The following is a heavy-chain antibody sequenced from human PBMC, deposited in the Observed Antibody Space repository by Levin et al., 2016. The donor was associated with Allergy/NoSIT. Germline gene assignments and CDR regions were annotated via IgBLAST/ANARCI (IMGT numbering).Heavy chain of an antibody. CDR3: VRLHAVEGGDD. J-gene: IGHJ4*02. CDR1: GGAVSRSNW. CDR2: IYHSGSS. Sequence: SETLSLTCVVSGGAVSRSNWWTWVRQPPGKGLEWIGEIYHSGSSSYNLSLKSRVTISVDKSKNQFSLNLNSLTAADTAVYYCVRLHAVEGGDDWGQGILVTVSS. D-gene: IGHD3-16*01. V-gene: IGHV4-4*02.